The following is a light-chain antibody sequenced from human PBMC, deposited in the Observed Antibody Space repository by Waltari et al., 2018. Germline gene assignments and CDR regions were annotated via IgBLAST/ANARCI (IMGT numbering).Light chain of an antibody. Sequence: QSALTQPASVSGSPGQSTTISCTGTSSDVGSYNYVSWYQQHPGKAPKLMIFDVSNRPSAVSNRFSGSKSANTASLTISGLQAEDEADYYCSSYISSSTLELFGGGTSLTVL. CDR3: SSYISSSTLEL. J-gene: IGLJ2*01. CDR1: SSDVGSYNY. CDR2: DVS. V-gene: IGLV2-14*03.